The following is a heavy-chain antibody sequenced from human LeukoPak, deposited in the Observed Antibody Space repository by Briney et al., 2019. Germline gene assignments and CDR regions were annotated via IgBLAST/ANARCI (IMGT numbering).Heavy chain of an antibody. J-gene: IGHJ6*03. D-gene: IGHD2-2*01. CDR1: GGTFSSYA. V-gene: IGHV1-69*05. CDR2: IIPIFGTA. Sequence: SVKVSCKASGGTFSSYAISWVRQAPGQGLEWMGGIIPIFGTANYAQKFQGRVTITTDESTSTAYMELSSLRSEDTAVYYCARDQGYCSSTSCYYYYYMDVWGKGTTVTVSS. CDR3: ARDQGYCSSTSCYYYYYMDV.